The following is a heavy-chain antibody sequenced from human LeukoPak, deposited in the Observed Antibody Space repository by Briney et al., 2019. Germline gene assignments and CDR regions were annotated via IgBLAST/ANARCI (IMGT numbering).Heavy chain of an antibody. CDR1: GGSISSYY. Sequence: PSETLSLTCTVSGGSISSYYWSWIRQPAGKRLEWIGRIYTSGSTNYNPSLKSRVTMSVDTSKNQFSLKLSSVTAADTAVYYCARDRQQLVPWYYYYMDVWGKGTTVTVSS. D-gene: IGHD6-13*01. J-gene: IGHJ6*03. V-gene: IGHV4-4*07. CDR3: ARDRQQLVPWYYYYMDV. CDR2: IYTSGST.